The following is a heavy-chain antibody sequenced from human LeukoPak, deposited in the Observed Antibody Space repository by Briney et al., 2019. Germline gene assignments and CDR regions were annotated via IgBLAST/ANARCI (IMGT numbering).Heavy chain of an antibody. Sequence: PGGSLRLSCAASGFTFSSYAMHWVRQAPGKGLEWVAVISYDGSNKYYADSVKGRFTISRDNSKNTLYLQMNSLRAEDTAVYYCAKGREIAVAGTDLDYWGQGTLVTVSS. CDR2: ISYDGSNK. D-gene: IGHD6-19*01. CDR3: AKGREIAVAGTDLDY. V-gene: IGHV3-30-3*01. J-gene: IGHJ4*02. CDR1: GFTFSSYA.